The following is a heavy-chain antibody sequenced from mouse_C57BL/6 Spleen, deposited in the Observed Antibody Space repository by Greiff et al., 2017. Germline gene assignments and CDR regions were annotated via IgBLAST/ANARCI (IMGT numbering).Heavy chain of an antibody. D-gene: IGHD1-1*01. J-gene: IGHJ4*01. Sequence: EVKLMESGGGLVKPGGSLKLSCAASGFTFSSYAMSWVRQTPEKRLEWVATISDGGSYTYYPDNVKGRFTISRDNAKNKLYLQMSHLKSEDTAMYYCARDTSSITTVVATRGYYAMDYWGQGTSVTVSS. CDR2: ISDGGSYT. V-gene: IGHV5-4*01. CDR1: GFTFSSYA. CDR3: ARDTSSITTVVATRGYYAMDY.